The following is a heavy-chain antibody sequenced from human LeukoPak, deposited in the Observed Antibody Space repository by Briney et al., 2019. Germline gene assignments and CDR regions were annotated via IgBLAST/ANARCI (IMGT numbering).Heavy chain of an antibody. J-gene: IGHJ4*02. V-gene: IGHV4-59*01. CDR1: GDSFSSGY. CDR2: TSHSDST. D-gene: IGHD6-13*01. CDR3: ARGSSRFDC. Sequence: SETLSLTCTVSGDSFSSGYWSWIRQSPGKGLEWIGYTSHSDSTRYNPSLRSRVTMSIDTSMNQFSLKVTSVTAADTAVYYCARGSSRFDCWGQGTLVTVSS.